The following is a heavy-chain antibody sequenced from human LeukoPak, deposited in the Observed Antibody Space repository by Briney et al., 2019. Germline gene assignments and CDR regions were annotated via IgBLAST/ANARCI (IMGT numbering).Heavy chain of an antibody. J-gene: IGHJ5*02. V-gene: IGHV4-61*02. CDR3: ARDTPRFDP. Sequence: SETLSLTCTVSGGSISSGSYYWSWMRQPAGKGLEWIGRIYTSGSTNYNPSLKSRVTISVDTSKNQLSLKLSSVTAADTAVYYCARDTPRFDPWGQGTLVTVSS. CDR2: IYTSGST. CDR1: GGSISSGSYY.